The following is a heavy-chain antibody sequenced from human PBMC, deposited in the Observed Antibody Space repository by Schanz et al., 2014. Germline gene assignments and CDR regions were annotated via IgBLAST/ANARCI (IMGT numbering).Heavy chain of an antibody. CDR3: ARLDPYCRSGTCSRAFDF. D-gene: IGHD2-15*01. J-gene: IGHJ4*02. CDR1: GFTFRGYA. Sequence: EVQLVESGGGLVQPGGSLRLSCAASGFTFRGYAMSCVRQAPGRGLEWVSIIFTDGRTYYADSVKGRFTISRDSSKNTLFLQMNSLRTEDTAVYYCARLDPYCRSGTCSRAFDFWGQGTLVTVSS. V-gene: IGHV3-66*02. CDR2: IFTDGRT.